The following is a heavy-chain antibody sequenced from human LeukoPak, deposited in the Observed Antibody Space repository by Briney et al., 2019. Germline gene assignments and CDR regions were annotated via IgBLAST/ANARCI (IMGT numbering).Heavy chain of an antibody. V-gene: IGHV4-34*01. CDR3: ARMTTGHDF. Sequence: SETLSLTCAVSGTSFSSYYWSGIRQPPGKGLEWIGEVNHSGYTNDNPSLKSRVTISVDTSKNQFSLRLRSVTAADTAVYFCARMTTGHDFWGQGTLVTVSS. D-gene: IGHD4-17*01. J-gene: IGHJ4*02. CDR2: VNHSGYT. CDR1: GTSFSSYY.